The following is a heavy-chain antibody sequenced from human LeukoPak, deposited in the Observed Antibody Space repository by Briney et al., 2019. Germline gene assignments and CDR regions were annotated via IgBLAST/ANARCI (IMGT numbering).Heavy chain of an antibody. CDR3: ARATKRQLLGAFDI. D-gene: IGHD1-1*01. J-gene: IGHJ3*02. CDR2: IYSGRST. V-gene: IGHV4-4*07. Sequence: SETLSLTCSGSGCSTNPYYWTWIRHSAGKGLEWIGRIYSGRSTNYNPSLKSLVTISVTTSKNHLPLKLSSVTAADTAVYYCARATKRQLLGAFDIWGQGTMVTVSS. CDR1: GCSTNPYY.